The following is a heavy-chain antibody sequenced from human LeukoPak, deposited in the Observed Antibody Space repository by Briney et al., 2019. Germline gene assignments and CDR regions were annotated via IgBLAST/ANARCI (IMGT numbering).Heavy chain of an antibody. Sequence: PSETLSLTCTVSGASISNREYFWDWIRQPPGKGLQWIGRTYYSGTTYYNPSLKSRVTISVDTSKNQFSLKLSSVTAADTAVYYCAMSITMIIVIVKRPPTIDYWGQGTLVTVSS. CDR2: TYYSGTT. D-gene: IGHD3-22*01. CDR1: GASISNREYF. J-gene: IGHJ4*02. V-gene: IGHV4-39*07. CDR3: AMSITMIIVIVKRPPTIDY.